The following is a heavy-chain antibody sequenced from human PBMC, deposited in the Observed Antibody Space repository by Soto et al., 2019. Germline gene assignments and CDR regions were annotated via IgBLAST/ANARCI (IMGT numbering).Heavy chain of an antibody. CDR2: ISVGNTYI. V-gene: IGHV3-21*01. CDR1: GFTFSSYA. Sequence: EVQMVESGGGLVKPGGSLRLSCAASGFTFSSYALNWVRQAPGKGLDWVSSISVGNTYIYHADSVKGRFTISRDNAKNSLYLKMNRLRVEETSVFFCASGKSGSYDYWGQGTLVTVSS. CDR3: ASGKSGSYDY. D-gene: IGHD1-26*01. J-gene: IGHJ4*01.